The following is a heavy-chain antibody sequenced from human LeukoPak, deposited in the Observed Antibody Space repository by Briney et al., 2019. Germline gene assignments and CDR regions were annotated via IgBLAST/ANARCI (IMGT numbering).Heavy chain of an antibody. D-gene: IGHD3-10*01. CDR2: ISPYNGNT. V-gene: IGHV1-18*01. CDR3: ARDGSGVWFDY. J-gene: IGHJ4*02. Sequence: ASVKVSCKASGYRFTSYGISWMRQAPGQGLEWMGWISPYNGNTNYAQKFQGRVTLTTDTSTSTAYMELRSLRSDDTAVYYCARDGSGVWFDYWGQGTLVTVSS. CDR1: GYRFTSYG.